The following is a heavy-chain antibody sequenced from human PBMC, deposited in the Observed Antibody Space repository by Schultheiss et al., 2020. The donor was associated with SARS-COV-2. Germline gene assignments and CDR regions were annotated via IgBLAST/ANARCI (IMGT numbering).Heavy chain of an antibody. Sequence: SVKVSCKASGYTFTGYYMHWVRQAPGQGLEWMGWINPIFGTANYAQKFQGRVTITADESTSTAYMELSSLRSEDTAVYYCARDLWGRNYDFWSGYSSTYGMDVWGQGTTVTVSS. D-gene: IGHD3-3*01. J-gene: IGHJ6*02. CDR2: INPIFGTA. CDR1: GYTFTGYY. V-gene: IGHV1-69*13. CDR3: ARDLWGRNYDFWSGYSSTYGMDV.